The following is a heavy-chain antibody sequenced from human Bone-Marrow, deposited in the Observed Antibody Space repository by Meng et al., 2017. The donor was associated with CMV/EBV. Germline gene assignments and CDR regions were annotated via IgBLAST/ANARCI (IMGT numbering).Heavy chain of an antibody. Sequence: GESLKISCAGSGFIFNNYWMTWVRQAPGKGLEWVANIKEDGSEQSYVDSVKGRFTISRDNAKKSLFLHMNSLRVEDTAIYYCARGPYGDYGMGSYYYYYYGMDGWGQGTTVTVSS. CDR2: IKEDGSEQ. CDR1: GFIFNNYW. J-gene: IGHJ6*02. CDR3: ARGPYGDYGMGSYYYYYYGMDG. D-gene: IGHD4-17*01. V-gene: IGHV3-7*01.